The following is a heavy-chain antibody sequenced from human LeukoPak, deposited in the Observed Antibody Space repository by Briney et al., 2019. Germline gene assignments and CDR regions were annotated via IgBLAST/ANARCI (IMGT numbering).Heavy chain of an antibody. V-gene: IGHV1-18*01. J-gene: IGHJ4*02. D-gene: IGHD6-19*01. CDR3: ARWKTSRVADPFDY. CDR1: DYTVTSYG. Sequence: VASVKVSCKASDYTVTSYGISWVRQAPGQGLEWMGWISAYNGNTNYAQKLQGRVTMTTDTSTNTAYMDLRSLTSDDTAVYYCARWKTSRVADPFDYWGQGTLVTVSS. CDR2: ISAYNGNT.